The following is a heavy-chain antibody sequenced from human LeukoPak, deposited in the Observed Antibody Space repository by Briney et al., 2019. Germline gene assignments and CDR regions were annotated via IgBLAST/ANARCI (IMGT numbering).Heavy chain of an antibody. V-gene: IGHV1-24*01. D-gene: IGHD3-10*01. CDR3: ATAPITMVRVLGYYFDY. J-gene: IGHJ4*02. CDR1: GYTFTGYY. CDR2: FDPEDGET. Sequence: ASVKVSCKASGYTFTGYYMHWVRQAPGQGLEWMGGFDPEDGETIYAQKFQGRVTMTEDTSTDTAYMELSSLRSEDTAVYYCATAPITMVRVLGYYFDYWGQGTLVTVSS.